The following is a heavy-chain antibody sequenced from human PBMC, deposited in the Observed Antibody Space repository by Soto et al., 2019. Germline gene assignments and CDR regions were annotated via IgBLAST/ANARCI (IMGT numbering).Heavy chain of an antibody. D-gene: IGHD3-9*01. V-gene: IGHV4-34*01. Sequence: SETLSLTCAVYGGSFSGYYWSWIRQPPGKGLEWIGEINHSGSTNYNPSLKSRVTISVDTSKNQFSLKLSSVTAADTAVYYCARDSDILTGYYSRHMDVWGKGTTVTVSS. CDR1: GGSFSGYY. CDR2: INHSGST. CDR3: ARDSDILTGYYSRHMDV. J-gene: IGHJ6*03.